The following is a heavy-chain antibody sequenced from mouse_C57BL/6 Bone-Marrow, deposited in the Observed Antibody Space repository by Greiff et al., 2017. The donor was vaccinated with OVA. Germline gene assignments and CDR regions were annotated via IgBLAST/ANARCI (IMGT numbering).Heavy chain of an antibody. J-gene: IGHJ2*01. CDR2: IRLKSDNYAT. CDR1: GFTFSNYW. D-gene: IGHD1-1*01. CDR3: STVSSSYSLDY. Sequence: EVQLQESGGGLVQPGGSMKLSCVASGFTFSNYWMNWVRQSPEKGLEWVAQIRLKSDNYATHYAESVKGRFTISRDDSKSSVYLQMNNLRAEDTGIYYCSTVSSSYSLDYWGQGTTLTVSS. V-gene: IGHV6-3*01.